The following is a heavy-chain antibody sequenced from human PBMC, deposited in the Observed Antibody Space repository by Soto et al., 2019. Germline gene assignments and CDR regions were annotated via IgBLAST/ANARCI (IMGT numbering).Heavy chain of an antibody. V-gene: IGHV3-48*02. CDR3: TREGS. J-gene: IGHJ4*02. CDR1: GFIFSDYS. Sequence: GGSLRLSCAASGFIFSDYSMNWVRQFPGKGLEWIAYIDGGSSAIHYTDSVKGRFTISRDNARNSLYLQMNSLRDEDTAVYYCTREGSWGRGAQVTVCS. CDR2: IDGGSSAI.